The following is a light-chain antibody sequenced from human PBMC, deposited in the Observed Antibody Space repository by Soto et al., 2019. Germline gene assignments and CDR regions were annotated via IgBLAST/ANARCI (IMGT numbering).Light chain of an antibody. V-gene: IGLV2-14*01. J-gene: IGLJ3*02. CDR1: SSDVGGYNY. CDR2: EVT. Sequence: QSALTQPASVSGSPGRSITISCTGTSSDVGGYNYVSWYQQHPGKAPKLIIYEVTNRPSGVSNRFSGSKSGNTASLTISGLQAEDEADYYCNSYTTTSSWVFGGGTKLTVL. CDR3: NSYTTTSSWV.